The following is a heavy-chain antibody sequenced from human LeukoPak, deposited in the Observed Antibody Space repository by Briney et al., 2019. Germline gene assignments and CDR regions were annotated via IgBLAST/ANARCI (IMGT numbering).Heavy chain of an antibody. CDR3: ARELRFLGFDY. D-gene: IGHD3-3*01. J-gene: IGHJ4*02. Sequence: PGGSLRLSCAASGFTVSSNYMSWVRQAPGKGLEWVSVIDSGGSTYYADSVKGRFTISRDNSKNTLYLQMNSLRAEDTAVYYCARELRFLGFDYWGQGTLVTVSS. CDR1: GFTVSSNY. CDR2: IDSGGST. V-gene: IGHV3-53*01.